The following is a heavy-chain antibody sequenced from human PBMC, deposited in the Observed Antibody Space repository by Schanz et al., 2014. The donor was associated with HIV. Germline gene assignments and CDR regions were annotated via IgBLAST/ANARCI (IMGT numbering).Heavy chain of an antibody. CDR2: IIPIFGSP. J-gene: IGHJ4*02. CDR1: GGTFSNYA. V-gene: IGHV1-69*06. Sequence: QVQLVQSGAEVQKPGSSVKVSCKVFGGTFSNYAISWVRQAPGQGLEYMGGIIPIFGSPKYAQKFQGRVTITADKSTSTAYMELSSLRSEDTAIYYCARGRFCSGGSCYHDYWGQGTLVTVSP. CDR3: ARGRFCSGGSCYHDY. D-gene: IGHD2-15*01.